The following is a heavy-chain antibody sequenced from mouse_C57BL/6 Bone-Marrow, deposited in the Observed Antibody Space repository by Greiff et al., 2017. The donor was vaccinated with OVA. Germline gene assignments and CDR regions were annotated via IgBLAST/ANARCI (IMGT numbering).Heavy chain of an antibody. V-gene: IGHV7-1*01. CDR1: GFTFSDFY. CDR2: SRNKANDYTT. J-gene: IGHJ1*03. Sequence: EVMLVESGGGLVQSGRSLRLSCATSGFTFSDFYMEWVRQASGKGLEWIAASRNKANDYTTEYSASVKGRFIVSRDTSQSILYHQMNALRAENTAIYYCARDNWDRYFDVWGTGTTVTVSS. CDR3: ARDNWDRYFDV. D-gene: IGHD4-1*01.